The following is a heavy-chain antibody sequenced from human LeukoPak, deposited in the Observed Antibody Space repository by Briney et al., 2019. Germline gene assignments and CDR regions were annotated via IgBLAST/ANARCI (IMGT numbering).Heavy chain of an antibody. CDR1: GYRFTSYN. CDR3: ARDGPTAAPFDY. D-gene: IGHD2-2*01. V-gene: IGHV1-46*01. CDR2: INPSGGST. J-gene: IGHJ4*02. Sequence: ASVKVSCKASGYRFTSYNMHWVRQAPGQGLEWMGIINPSGGSTSYAQRFQGRVAMTRDTSTTTVYMEVNSLTSEDTAVYFCARDGPTAAPFDYWGQGTLVTVSS.